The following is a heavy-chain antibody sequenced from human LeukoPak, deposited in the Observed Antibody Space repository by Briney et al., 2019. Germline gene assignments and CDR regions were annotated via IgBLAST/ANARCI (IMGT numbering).Heavy chain of an antibody. CDR2: ISSSSSYI. Sequence: KPGGSLRLSCAASGFTFSSYSTNWVRQAPGKGLEWVSSISSSSSYIYYADSVKGRFTISRDNAKNSLYLQMNSLRAEDTAVYYCARRNGDYPNNNWFDPWGQGTLVTVSS. V-gene: IGHV3-21*01. CDR3: ARRNGDYPNNNWFDP. CDR1: GFTFSSYS. D-gene: IGHD4-17*01. J-gene: IGHJ5*02.